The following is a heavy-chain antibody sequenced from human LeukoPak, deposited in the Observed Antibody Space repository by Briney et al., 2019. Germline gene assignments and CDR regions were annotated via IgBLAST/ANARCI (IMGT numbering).Heavy chain of an antibody. CDR3: ARLELSSFDY. J-gene: IGHJ4*02. Sequence: GGSLRLSCAASGFTFSSDSMNWVRQAPGKGLEWVSYISKNSDLKSHADSVEGRFTIFRDNAKNSLFLQMNSLRVEDTAVYYCARLELSSFDYWGQGTLVTVSS. CDR2: ISKNSDLK. CDR1: GFTFSSDS. V-gene: IGHV3-48*04. D-gene: IGHD1-26*01.